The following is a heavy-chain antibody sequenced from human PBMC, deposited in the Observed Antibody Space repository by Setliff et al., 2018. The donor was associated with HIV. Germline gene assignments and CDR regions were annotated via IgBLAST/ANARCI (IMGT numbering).Heavy chain of an antibody. D-gene: IGHD1-1*01. CDR1: GDSVNDRSYF. CDR3: ARAREGWKPFAFDY. Sequence: SETLSLTCTVSGDSVNDRSYFWGWIRQPPGKGLEWIGTFYYNGDSRYNPSLQSRVTMSLDTSKNQFSLNLNSVTAADAAVYFCARAREGWKPFAFDYWGQGTLVTVSS. CDR2: FYYNGDS. V-gene: IGHV4-39*07. J-gene: IGHJ4*02.